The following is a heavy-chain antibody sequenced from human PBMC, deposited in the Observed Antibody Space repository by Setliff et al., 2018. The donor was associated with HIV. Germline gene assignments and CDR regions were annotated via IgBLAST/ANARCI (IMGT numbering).Heavy chain of an antibody. Sequence: GGSLRLSCAASGFTFNNAWMSWVRQAPGKGLEWVGRIKRKADGGTTDYVAPVKGRFTISRDDSNNTLYLQMNSLKTEDTAVYYCTTDGGYCGGSKCPDIVFDYWGQGTLVTVSS. D-gene: IGHD2-15*01. CDR3: TTDGGYCGGSKCPDIVFDY. J-gene: IGHJ4*02. CDR2: IKRKADGGTT. CDR1: GFTFNNAW. V-gene: IGHV3-15*01.